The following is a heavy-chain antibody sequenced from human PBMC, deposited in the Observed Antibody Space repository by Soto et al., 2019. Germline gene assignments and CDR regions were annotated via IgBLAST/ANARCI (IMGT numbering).Heavy chain of an antibody. CDR1: GASITSTTYF. CDR2: IYYSVKT. CDR3: AKNLPRTGRFDY. Sequence: SETLSLTCTLSGASITSTTYFCAWIRQPPGRGLEWVGSIYYSVKTHYNPSLKNRVTISVDRSKNQFSLQMTSVTAADTAVYYCAKNLPRTGRFDYWGQGTLVTVSS. J-gene: IGHJ4*02. V-gene: IGHV4-39*01.